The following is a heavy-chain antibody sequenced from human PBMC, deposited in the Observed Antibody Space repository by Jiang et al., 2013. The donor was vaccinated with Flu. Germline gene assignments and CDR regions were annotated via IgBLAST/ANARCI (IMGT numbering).Heavy chain of an antibody. Sequence: GAEVKKPGSSVKVSCETSGGTFSSFAITWVRQAPGQGLEWMGRIIPVLGLANYAQNFQDKVTITADKSTGAAYMEVISLRSEDTAVYYCAEETIEMPTTEFVFNYHGLDVWGTGTTVTVSS. CDR2: IIPVLGLA. V-gene: IGHV1-69*04. D-gene: IGHD5-24*01. CDR1: GGTFSSFA. J-gene: IGHJ6*04. CDR3: AEETIEMPTTEFVFNYHGLDV.